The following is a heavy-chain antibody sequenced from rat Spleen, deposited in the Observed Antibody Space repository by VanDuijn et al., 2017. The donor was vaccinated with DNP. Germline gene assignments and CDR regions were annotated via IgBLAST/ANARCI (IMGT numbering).Heavy chain of an antibody. CDR1: GFTFSDYA. D-gene: IGHD1-11*01. CDR3: ARDNYGGYY. J-gene: IGHJ2*01. CDR2: IIYDGSRN. V-gene: IGHV5S10*01. Sequence: EVQLVESGGGLVQPGRSMKLSCAASGFTFSDYAMAWVRQSPKKGLEWVATIIYDGSRNYYRDSVKGRFTISRDNAKYTLYLQMNSLRSEDTATYYCARDNYGGYYWGHGVMVTVSS.